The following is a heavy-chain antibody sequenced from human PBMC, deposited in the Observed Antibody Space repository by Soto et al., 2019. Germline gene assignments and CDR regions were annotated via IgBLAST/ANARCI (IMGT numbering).Heavy chain of an antibody. CDR1: GGSINTYS. CDR3: ARGIVDNGSGWYLDP. J-gene: IGHJ5*02. CDR2: XXYXXSX. D-gene: IGHD6-19*01. Sequence: PSETLSLTCTVSGGSINTYSWSWIRQPPGKGLEYXGYXXYXXSXXXXXSXXXRVTISIDTSKNQFSLKLTYVTAADTAVYYCARGIVDNGSGWYLDPWGQGTLVTVS. V-gene: IGHV4-59*01.